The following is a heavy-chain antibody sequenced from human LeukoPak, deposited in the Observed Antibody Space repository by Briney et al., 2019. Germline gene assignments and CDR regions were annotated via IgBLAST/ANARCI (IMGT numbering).Heavy chain of an antibody. J-gene: IGHJ4*02. CDR3: ARQSGYLAY. CDR2: IYYSGST. V-gene: IGHV4-59*08. D-gene: IGHD3-3*01. CDR1: GGSISDYY. Sequence: SETLSLTCTVSGGSISDYYWSWIRQPPGKGLEWIGHIYYSGSTNYNPSLKSRVTISVDTSKNQFSLKLSSVTAADTAVYYCARQSGYLAYWGQGTQVTVSS.